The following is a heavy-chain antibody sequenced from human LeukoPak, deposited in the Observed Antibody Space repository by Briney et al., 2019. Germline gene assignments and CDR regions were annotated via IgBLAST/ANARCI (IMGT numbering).Heavy chain of an antibody. V-gene: IGHV3-48*01. CDR2: ISSSGNTI. J-gene: IGHJ6*03. CDR3: ARFPPSITIFGVTYYYYYMDV. D-gene: IGHD3-3*01. Sequence: GGSLRLSCAASGFTFSTYPMNWVRQAPGKGLEWVSYISSSGNTIYYADSVRGRFTISRDNAESSLYLQMNSLRAEDTAVYYCARFPPSITIFGVTYYYYYMDVWGKGTTVTVSS. CDR1: GFTFSTYP.